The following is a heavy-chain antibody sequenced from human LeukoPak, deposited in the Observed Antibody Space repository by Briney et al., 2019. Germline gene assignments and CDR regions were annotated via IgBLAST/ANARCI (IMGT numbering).Heavy chain of an antibody. CDR2: IYSSGST. V-gene: IGHV4-4*07. D-gene: IGHD3-16*02. CDR1: GASISSYY. CDR3: ASSMITFGGVIPTDAFDI. J-gene: IGHJ3*02. Sequence: PPETLSLTCTVSGASISSYYWSWIRQPAGKGLEWIGRIYSSGSTNYNPSLKSRVTMSVDTSKNQFSLKLSSVTAADTAVYYCASSMITFGGVIPTDAFDIWGQGTMVTVSS.